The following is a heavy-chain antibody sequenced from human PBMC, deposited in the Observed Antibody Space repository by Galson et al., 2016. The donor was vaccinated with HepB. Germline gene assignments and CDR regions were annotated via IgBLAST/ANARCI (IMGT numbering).Heavy chain of an antibody. V-gene: IGHV4-59*01. CDR3: GRDHDTTGIDY. Sequence: SETLSLTCTVSGGSISNYYWSWIRQPPGKGLEWIGYIYYSGSTNYNPSLKSRVTISVDTSKNQFSRKLSSVTAADTAGYYCGRDHDTTGIDYWGQGTLVTVSS. CDR1: GGSISNYY. J-gene: IGHJ4*02. D-gene: IGHD1-1*01. CDR2: IYYSGST.